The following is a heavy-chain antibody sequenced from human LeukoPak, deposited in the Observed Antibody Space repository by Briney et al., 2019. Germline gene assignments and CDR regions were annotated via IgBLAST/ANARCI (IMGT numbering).Heavy chain of an antibody. Sequence: GGSLRLSCAASGFTFSSYAMSWVRQAPGEGLGWVSAISGSGGSTYYADSVKGRFTISRDNSKNTLYLQMNSLRAEDTAVYYCAKALSIAARFNWFDPWGQGTLVTVSS. J-gene: IGHJ5*02. CDR1: GFTFSSYA. CDR2: ISGSGGST. CDR3: AKALSIAARFNWFDP. D-gene: IGHD6-6*01. V-gene: IGHV3-23*01.